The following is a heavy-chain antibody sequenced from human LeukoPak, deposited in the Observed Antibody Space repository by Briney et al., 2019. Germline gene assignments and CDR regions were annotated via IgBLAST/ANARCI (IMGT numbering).Heavy chain of an antibody. Sequence: SETLSLTCTVSGGSISSSSYYWGWIRQPPGKGLEWIGSIYYSGSTYYNPSLKSRVTISVDTSKNQFSLKLSSVTAADTAVYHCASSVSSSWYRGLSFDYWGQGTLVTVSS. CDR1: GGSISSSSYY. CDR3: ASSVSSSWYRGLSFDY. CDR2: IYYSGST. V-gene: IGHV4-39*07. D-gene: IGHD6-13*01. J-gene: IGHJ4*02.